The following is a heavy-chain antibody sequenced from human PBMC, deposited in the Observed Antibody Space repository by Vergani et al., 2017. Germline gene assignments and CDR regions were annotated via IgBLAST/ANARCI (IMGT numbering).Heavy chain of an antibody. CDR3: ARGRYYYDSSGYPFDY. Sequence: QVQLVQSGAEVKKPGSSVKISCKASGGTFSSYAISWVRQAPGQGLEWMGGIIPIFGTANYAQKFQGRVTITADESTSTAYMELSSLRSEDTAVYYCARGRYYYDSSGYPFDYWGQGTLVTVSS. CDR1: GGTFSSYA. J-gene: IGHJ4*02. CDR2: IIPIFGTA. D-gene: IGHD3-22*01. V-gene: IGHV1-69*01.